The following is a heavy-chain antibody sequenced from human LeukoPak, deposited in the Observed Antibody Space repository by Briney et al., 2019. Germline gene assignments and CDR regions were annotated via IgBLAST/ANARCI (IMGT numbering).Heavy chain of an antibody. CDR2: ITVSGGSP. J-gene: IGHJ6*02. CDR3: AKVWLVSGAPGTVSWNYFYGMDV. Sequence: GGSLGFSCAASGFSFSSYAMTWVRQAPGKGREWVSGITVSGGSPYYADPVEGRFTISRDNSKNTLYLQLNSLRADDTALYYCAKVWLVSGAPGTVSWNYFYGMDVWGQGTTVTVSS. CDR1: GFSFSSYA. V-gene: IGHV3-23*01. D-gene: IGHD6-13*01.